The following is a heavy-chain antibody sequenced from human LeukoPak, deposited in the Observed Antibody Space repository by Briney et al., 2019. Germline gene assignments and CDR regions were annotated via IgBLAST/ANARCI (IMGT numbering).Heavy chain of an antibody. CDR2: INHSGST. D-gene: IGHD6-13*01. V-gene: IGHV4-39*07. CDR3: ARKAAAAGTAYYYYMDV. J-gene: IGHJ6*03. CDR1: GGYISSSSYY. Sequence: SETLSLTCTVSGGYISSSSYYWGWIRQPPGKGLEWFGEINHSGSTNYNPSLKSRVTISVDTSKNQFSLKLSSVTAADTAVYYCARKAAAAGTAYYYYMDVWGKGTTVTVSS.